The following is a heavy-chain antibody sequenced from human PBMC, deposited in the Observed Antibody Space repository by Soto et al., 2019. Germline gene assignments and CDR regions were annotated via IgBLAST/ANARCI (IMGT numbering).Heavy chain of an antibody. D-gene: IGHD1-26*01. CDR2: IIPILGIV. J-gene: IGHJ2*01. V-gene: IGHV1-69*02. CDR1: GGTFSSYT. CDR3: VRGSYYGGGHYWYFDL. Sequence: QVQLVQSGAEVKKPGSSVKVSCKASGGTFSSYTISWVRQAPGQGLEWMGRIIPILGIVNYAQKFQGRVTITADKSTSTAYMELSSLRSEDTAVYYCVRGSYYGGGHYWYFDLWGRGTLVTVSS.